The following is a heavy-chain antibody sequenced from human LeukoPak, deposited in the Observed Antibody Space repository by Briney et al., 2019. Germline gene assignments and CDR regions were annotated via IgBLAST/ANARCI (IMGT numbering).Heavy chain of an antibody. Sequence: GGSLRLSCAASGFTFSSYWMHWVCQAPGKGLVWVSRINSDGSSTSYADSVKGRFTISRDNAKNTLYLQMNSLRAEDTAVYYCARGGVYCSGGSCYVSAFDIWGQGTMVTVSS. J-gene: IGHJ3*02. CDR3: ARGGVYCSGGSCYVSAFDI. CDR1: GFTFSSYW. CDR2: INSDGSST. D-gene: IGHD2-15*01. V-gene: IGHV3-74*01.